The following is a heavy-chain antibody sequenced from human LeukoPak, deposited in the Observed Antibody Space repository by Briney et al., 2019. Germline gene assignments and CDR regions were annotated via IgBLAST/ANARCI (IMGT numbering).Heavy chain of an antibody. CDR3: SGGYDILDCYQNAFDI. CDR2: IYPGDSDT. J-gene: IGHJ3*02. V-gene: IGHV5-51*01. CDR1: GYSFTSYW. D-gene: IGHD3-9*01. Sequence: GESLKISCKGSGYSFTSYWIGWVRQMPGKGLEWMGIIYPGDSDTRYSPSFQGQVTISADKSISTAYLQWSSLKASDTAMYYCSGGYDILDCYQNAFDIWGQGTMVTVSS.